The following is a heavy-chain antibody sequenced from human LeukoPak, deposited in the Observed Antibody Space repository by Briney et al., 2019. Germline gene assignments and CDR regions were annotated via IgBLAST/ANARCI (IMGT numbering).Heavy chain of an antibody. CDR3: AKESHDSSGWDFDY. CDR1: GFTFRSYA. D-gene: IGHD3-22*01. V-gene: IGHV3-23*01. Sequence: GGSLRLSCAASGFTFRSYAMSWVRQAPGRGLEWVSAVGGSAGSTYYADSVKGRFTISRDNSKNTLYLQMNSLRAEDTAVYYCAKESHDSSGWDFDYWGQGTLVTVSS. J-gene: IGHJ4*02. CDR2: VGGSAGST.